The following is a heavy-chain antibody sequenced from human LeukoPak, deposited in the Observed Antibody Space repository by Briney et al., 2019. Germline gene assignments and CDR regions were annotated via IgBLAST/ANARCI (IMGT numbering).Heavy chain of an antibody. Sequence: GGSLRLSCAASGFIFSSYEMNWVRQGPGQGLEWVSYISSSGSTMDYADSVKGRFTISRDNAKNSLYLQMNSLRAEDTALYYCARDFTRNSYAVAEFFHPWGQGTLVSVSS. CDR1: GFIFSSYE. V-gene: IGHV3-48*03. CDR2: ISSSGSTM. J-gene: IGHJ1*01. D-gene: IGHD5-18*01. CDR3: ARDFTRNSYAVAEFFHP.